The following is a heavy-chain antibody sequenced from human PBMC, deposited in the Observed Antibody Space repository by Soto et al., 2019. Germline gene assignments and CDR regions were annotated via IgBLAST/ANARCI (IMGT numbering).Heavy chain of an antibody. J-gene: IGHJ4*02. CDR3: ASEIDATTATSLDY. CDR2: INAGNGDT. CDR1: GYTFTNCA. D-gene: IGHD4-17*01. Sequence: WASVKVSCKASGYTFTNCAMHWVRQAPGQSLEWMGWINAGNGDTKYSQRFQGRVTITRDTSANTAYMELSSLRFEDTAVYYCASEIDATTATSLDYWGQGTLVTVSS. V-gene: IGHV1-3*01.